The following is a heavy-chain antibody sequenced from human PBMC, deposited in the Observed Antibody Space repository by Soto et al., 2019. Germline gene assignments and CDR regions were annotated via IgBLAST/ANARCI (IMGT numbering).Heavy chain of an antibody. D-gene: IGHD2-21*01. CDR1: GFTFSDHY. CDR3: ARDCVYPDAFDI. V-gene: IGHV3-11*01. J-gene: IGHJ3*02. Sequence: QVQLAESGGGLVKPGGSLRLSCAPSGFTFSDHYMSWIRQAPGKGLEWVSYISHGSTTIYYTDSVKGRFTITRDNAKNSLYLQMNSLRADDTAVYYCARDCVYPDAFDIWGQGTMVTVSS. CDR2: ISHGSTTI.